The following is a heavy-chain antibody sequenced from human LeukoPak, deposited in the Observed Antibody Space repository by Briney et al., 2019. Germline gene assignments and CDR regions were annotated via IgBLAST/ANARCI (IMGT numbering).Heavy chain of an antibody. V-gene: IGHV3-30*18. D-gene: IGHD2-21*02. Sequence: GGSLRLSCAASGFIFNNYGMHWVRQAPGKGLEWVAVISYDGSNTNYADSVKGRFTISRDSSKNTVYLQMNSLRVEDTAVYYCAKDWALYFGGDCYFNYWGQGTLVTVSS. CDR1: GFIFNNYG. J-gene: IGHJ4*02. CDR2: ISYDGSNT. CDR3: AKDWALYFGGDCYFNY.